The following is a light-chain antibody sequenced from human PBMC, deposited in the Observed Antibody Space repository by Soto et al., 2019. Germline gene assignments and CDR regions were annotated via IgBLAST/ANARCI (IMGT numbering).Light chain of an antibody. CDR1: QSVSSY. Sequence: EIVLTQSPATLSLSPGERATLSCRASQSVSSYLAWYQQKPGQAPRLLIYDASNRATGIPARFSGSGSGTEFTLTISSLEPEDFAVYACQQRSNWPPTFGGGNKGEIK. J-gene: IGKJ4*01. CDR2: DAS. V-gene: IGKV3-11*01. CDR3: QQRSNWPPT.